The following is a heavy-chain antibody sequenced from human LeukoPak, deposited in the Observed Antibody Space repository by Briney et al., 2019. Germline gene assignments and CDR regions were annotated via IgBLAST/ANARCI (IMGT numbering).Heavy chain of an antibody. V-gene: IGHV4-31*03. CDR2: ISYSGST. CDR3: TVGPHHYFDS. D-gene: IGHD1-26*01. Sequence: PSQTLSLTCTVSGGSINSGGYYWSWIRQHPGKGLEWTEYISYSGSTYYNPSLKSRVTISLDTSKNQFSLRLSSVSAADRAVYFCTVGPHHYFDSWGQGTLVTVSS. CDR1: GGSINSGGYY. J-gene: IGHJ4*02.